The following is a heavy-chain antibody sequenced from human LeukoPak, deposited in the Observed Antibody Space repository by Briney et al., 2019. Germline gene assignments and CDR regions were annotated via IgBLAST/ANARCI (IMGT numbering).Heavy chain of an antibody. J-gene: IGHJ4*02. CDR3: ARDYYDSSGYYADLVS. V-gene: IGHV3-48*03. D-gene: IGHD3-22*01. CDR2: VDASGGSI. Sequence: GGSLRLSCVASGFTFSSYEMNWVRQAPGKGLQWIAYVDASGGSIYYADSVKGRFTIARDNAKNSLYLQMNSLRAEDTAVYYCARDYYDSSGYYADLVSWGQGTLVTVSS. CDR1: GFTFSSYE.